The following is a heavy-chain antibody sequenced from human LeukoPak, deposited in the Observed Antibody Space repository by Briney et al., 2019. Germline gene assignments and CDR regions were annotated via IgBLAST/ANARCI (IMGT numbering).Heavy chain of an antibody. J-gene: IGHJ6*02. CDR3: ARSYSSSGYYYYGMDL. V-gene: IGHV4-59*01. Sequence: SETLSLTCTVSGGSISTYYWSWIRQPPGKGLEWIGYIYYSGNTIYNSSLKSRVTISVDKSKNQFSLKLSSVTAADMAVYYCARSYSSSGYYYYGMDLWGQGTTVTVSS. CDR2: IYYSGNT. D-gene: IGHD6-6*01. CDR1: GGSISTYY.